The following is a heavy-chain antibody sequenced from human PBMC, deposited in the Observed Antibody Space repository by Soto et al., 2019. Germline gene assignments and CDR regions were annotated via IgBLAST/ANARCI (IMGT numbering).Heavy chain of an antibody. V-gene: IGHV1-2*02. CDR3: ARDGGYCSGGSCYSDVYFDH. CDR1: GYTFTGYY. D-gene: IGHD2-15*01. J-gene: IGHJ4*02. Sequence: ASVKVSCKASGYTFTGYYMHWVRQAPGQGLEWMGWINPNSGGTNYAQKFQGRVTMTRDTSISTAYMELSRLRSDDTAVHYCARDGGYCSGGSCYSDVYFDHWGQGTLVTVSS. CDR2: INPNSGGT.